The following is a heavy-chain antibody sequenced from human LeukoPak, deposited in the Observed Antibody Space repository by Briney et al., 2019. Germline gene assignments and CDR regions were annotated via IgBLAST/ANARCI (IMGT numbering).Heavy chain of an antibody. CDR2: IYHSGST. V-gene: IGHV4-4*02. CDR1: GGSISSSNW. Sequence: SETLSLTCAVSGGSISSSNWWSWVRQPPGKGLEWIGEIYHSGSTNYNPSLKSRVTISVDKSKNQFSLKLSSVTAADTAVYYCARLKHRGYSCGRVYGMDVWGQGTTVTVSS. D-gene: IGHD5-18*01. CDR3: ARLKHRGYSCGRVYGMDV. J-gene: IGHJ6*02.